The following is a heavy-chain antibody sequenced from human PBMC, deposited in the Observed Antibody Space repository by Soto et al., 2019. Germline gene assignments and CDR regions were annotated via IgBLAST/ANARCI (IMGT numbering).Heavy chain of an antibody. D-gene: IGHD6-13*01. CDR2: ISGSGGST. CDR1: GFTFSSYA. CDR3: AKGGRAAAYGNWLLFDP. J-gene: IGHJ5*02. Sequence: GGSLRLSCAASGFTFSSYAMSWVRQAPGKGLEWVSAISGSGGSTYYADSVKGRFTISRDNSKNTLYLQMNSLRAEDTAVYYCAKGGRAAAYGNWLLFDPWGQGTLVTVSS. V-gene: IGHV3-23*01.